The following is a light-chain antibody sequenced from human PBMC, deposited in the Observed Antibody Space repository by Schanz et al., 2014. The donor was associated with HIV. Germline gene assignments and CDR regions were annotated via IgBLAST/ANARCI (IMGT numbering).Light chain of an antibody. Sequence: QSVLTQPPSASETPGQRVTISCSGSSSNVGSNAVNWYHHLPGAAPKLLIYRNNQRPSGVPDRFSGSKSGTSASLAISGLRSEDEADYYCAAWDDSLSALYVFGTGTKLTVL. V-gene: IGLV1-47*01. CDR2: RNN. CDR1: SSNVGSNA. J-gene: IGLJ1*01. CDR3: AAWDDSLSALYV.